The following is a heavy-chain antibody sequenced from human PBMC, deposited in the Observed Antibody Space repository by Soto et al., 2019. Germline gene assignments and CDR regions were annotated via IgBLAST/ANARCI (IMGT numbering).Heavy chain of an antibody. CDR3: ASVVGATVYYYYGMDV. Sequence: SVKVSCKASGGTFSSYAISWVRQAPGQGLEWMGGIIPIFGTANYAQKFQGRVTITADKSTSTAYMELSSLRSEDTAVYYCASVVGATVYYYYGMDVWGQGTTVTVSS. CDR2: IIPIFGTA. CDR1: GGTFSSYA. D-gene: IGHD1-26*01. J-gene: IGHJ6*02. V-gene: IGHV1-69*06.